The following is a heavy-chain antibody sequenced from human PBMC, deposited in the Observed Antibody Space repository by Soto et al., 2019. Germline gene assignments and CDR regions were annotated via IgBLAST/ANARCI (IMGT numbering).Heavy chain of an antibody. CDR3: ARSIVVVTAADY. D-gene: IGHD2-21*02. V-gene: IGHV1-3*01. CDR2: INAGNGNT. Sequence: GASVKVSCKASGYTFTSYAMHWVRQAPGQRLEWMGWINAGNGNTKHSQKFQGRVTITRDTSASTAYMELSSLRSEDTAVYYCARSIVVVTAADYWGQGTLVTVSS. CDR1: GYTFTSYA. J-gene: IGHJ4*02.